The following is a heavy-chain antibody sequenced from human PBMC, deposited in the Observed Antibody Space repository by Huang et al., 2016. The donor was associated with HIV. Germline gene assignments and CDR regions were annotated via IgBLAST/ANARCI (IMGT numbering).Heavy chain of an antibody. J-gene: IGHJ5*02. CDR2: ISYDGRSD. Sequence: QVQLVESGGGVVQPGTSLRLSCAASGFIFSNFGMHWVRQAPGKGLEWVAVISYDGRSDRYEDSVKGRFTISRDNDKNTLSLEMNRLRHDDTAVYYCAKESRWFSDFDQWGQGTLVTVSS. V-gene: IGHV3-30*18. CDR3: AKESRWFSDFDQ. D-gene: IGHD2-15*01. CDR1: GFIFSNFG.